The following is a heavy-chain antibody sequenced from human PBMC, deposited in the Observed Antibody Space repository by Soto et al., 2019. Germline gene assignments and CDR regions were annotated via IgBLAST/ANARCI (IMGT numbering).Heavy chain of an antibody. Sequence: PGGSLRLSCIASGFTFGDYAMSWFRQVPGKGLEWVGFIRSKVYGGTTEYAASVKGRFTISRDDSISIAYLQMNSLKTEDTAVYYCTSTIFGVVIPGGYYYGMDVWGQGTTVTVSS. J-gene: IGHJ6*02. CDR1: GFTFGDYA. D-gene: IGHD3-3*01. CDR3: TSTIFGVVIPGGYYYGMDV. V-gene: IGHV3-49*03. CDR2: IRSKVYGGTT.